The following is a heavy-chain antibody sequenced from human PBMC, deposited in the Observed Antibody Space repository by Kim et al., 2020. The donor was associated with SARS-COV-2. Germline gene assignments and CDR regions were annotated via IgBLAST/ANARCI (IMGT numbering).Heavy chain of an antibody. D-gene: IGHD4-17*01. CDR2: INSDGSST. CDR3: ATIVYGDYVHFSHNYGMDV. CDR1: GFTFSSYW. J-gene: IGHJ6*02. Sequence: GGSLRLSCAASGFTFSSYWMHWVRQAPGKGLVWVSRINSDGSSTSYADSVKGRFTISRDNAKNTLYLQMNSLRAEDTAVYYCATIVYGDYVHFSHNYGMDVWGQGATVTVSS. V-gene: IGHV3-74*01.